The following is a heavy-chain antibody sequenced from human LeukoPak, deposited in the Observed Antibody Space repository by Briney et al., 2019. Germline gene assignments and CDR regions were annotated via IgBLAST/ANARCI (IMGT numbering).Heavy chain of an antibody. D-gene: IGHD6-13*01. CDR1: GYTFTSYG. CDR2: ISAYNGNT. Sequence: ASVKVSCKASGYTFTSYGISWVRQAPGQGLEWMGWISAYNGNTNYAQKLQGRVTMTTDTSTSTAYMELRSLRSDDTAVYYCAKDLWDSSSWYHDAFDIWGQGTMVTVSS. J-gene: IGHJ3*02. V-gene: IGHV1-18*01. CDR3: AKDLWDSSSWYHDAFDI.